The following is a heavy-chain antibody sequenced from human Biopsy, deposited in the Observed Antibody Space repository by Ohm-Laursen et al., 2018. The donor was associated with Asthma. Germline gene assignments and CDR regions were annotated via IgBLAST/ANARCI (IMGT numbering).Heavy chain of an antibody. V-gene: IGHV1-69*13. CDR2: INSVFGTT. Sequence: VKISCKSLGGTFNTYAIGWVRQAPGQGLEWMGGINSVFGTTTYPQKFQDRVTITADDSTSTVYMGLSSLRSEDTAVYYCARKAGSCISRTCYSLDFWGQGTLVTVSS. CDR1: GGTFNTYA. J-gene: IGHJ4*02. CDR3: ARKAGSCISRTCYSLDF. D-gene: IGHD2-2*01.